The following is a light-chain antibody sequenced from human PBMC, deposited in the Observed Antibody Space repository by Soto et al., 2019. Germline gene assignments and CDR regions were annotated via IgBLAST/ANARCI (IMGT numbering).Light chain of an antibody. CDR2: DAS. J-gene: IGKJ1*01. CDR1: QSVSSN. CDR3: QQYNNWPPGT. V-gene: IGKV3-15*01. Sequence: EIVMTQSPVTLSVSPGERATLSCRASQSVSSNLGWYQQKPGQAPRLLIYDASTRATGIPARFSGSGSGTEFTLTISSLQSEDFAVYYCQQYNNWPPGTFGQGTKVDIK.